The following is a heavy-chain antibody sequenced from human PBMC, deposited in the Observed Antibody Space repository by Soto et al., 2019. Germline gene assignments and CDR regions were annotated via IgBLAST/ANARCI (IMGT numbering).Heavy chain of an antibody. CDR2: ISSSSSYI. D-gene: IGHD3-3*01. V-gene: IGHV3-21*01. CDR1: GFTFSSYS. Sequence: GGSLRLSCAASGFTFSSYSMNWVRQAPGKGLEWVSSISSSSSYIYYADSVKGRFTISRDNAKNSLYLQMNSLRAEDTAVYYCARDSRFLEWFPTTHGMDVWGQGXTVTVYS. J-gene: IGHJ6*02. CDR3: ARDSRFLEWFPTTHGMDV.